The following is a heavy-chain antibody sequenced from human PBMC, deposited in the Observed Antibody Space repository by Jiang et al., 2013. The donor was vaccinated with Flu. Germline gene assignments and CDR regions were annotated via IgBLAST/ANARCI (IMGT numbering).Heavy chain of an antibody. Sequence: GPGLVKPSETLSLTCTVSGGSISSYYWSWIRQPPGKGLEWIGYIYYSGSTNYNPSLKSRVTISVDTSKNQFSLKLSSVTAADTAVYYCARDLWLVGSYAFDIWGQGDNGHRLF. CDR1: GGSISSYY. D-gene: IGHD6-19*01. CDR2: IYYSGST. V-gene: IGHV4-59*01. J-gene: IGHJ3*02. CDR3: ARDLWLVGSYAFDI.